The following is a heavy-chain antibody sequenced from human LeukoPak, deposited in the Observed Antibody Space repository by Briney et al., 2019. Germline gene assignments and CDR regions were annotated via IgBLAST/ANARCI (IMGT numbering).Heavy chain of an antibody. CDR1: GGSFSGYY. Sequence: PSETLPLTYAVYGGSFSGYYWSWIRQPPGKGLEWIGEINHSGSTNYNPSLKSRVTISVDTSKNQFSLKLSSVTAADTAVYYCARGLVLGYWGQGTLVTVSS. CDR3: ARGLVLGY. V-gene: IGHV4-34*01. J-gene: IGHJ4*02. CDR2: INHSGST.